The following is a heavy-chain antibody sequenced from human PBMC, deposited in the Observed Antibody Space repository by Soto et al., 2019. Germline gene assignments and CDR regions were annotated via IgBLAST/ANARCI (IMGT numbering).Heavy chain of an antibody. CDR2: VSPSNTYT. CDR1: GFTFTHFY. J-gene: IGHJ4*02. CDR3: TRDPRNADY. V-gene: IGHV3-11*05. Sequence: QVQLEESGGGLVKPGGSLRLSCAASGFTFTHFYMTWMRQAPGKGLECLSYVSPSNTYTNYADSVKGRFTISRDDAKNSLYLERNSLRVEDTAVYYCTRDPRNADYWGQGTLVAVSS.